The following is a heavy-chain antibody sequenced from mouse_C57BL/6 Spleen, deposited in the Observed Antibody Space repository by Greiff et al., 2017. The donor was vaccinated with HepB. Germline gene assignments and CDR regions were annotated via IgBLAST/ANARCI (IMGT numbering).Heavy chain of an antibody. D-gene: IGHD2-2*01. Sequence: EVQLQQSGPELVKPGASVKISCKASGYTFTDYYMNWVKQSHGKSLEWIGDINPNNGGTSYNQKFKGKATLTVDKSSSTAYMELRSLTSEDSAVYYCARHGYDGMDYWGQGTSVTVSS. CDR1: GYTFTDYY. CDR2: INPNNGGT. CDR3: ARHGYDGMDY. V-gene: IGHV1-26*01. J-gene: IGHJ4*01.